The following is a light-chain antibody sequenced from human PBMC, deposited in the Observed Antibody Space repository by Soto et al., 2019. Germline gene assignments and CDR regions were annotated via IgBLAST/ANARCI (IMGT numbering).Light chain of an antibody. CDR3: HQYNDWPLT. V-gene: IGKV3-15*01. CDR2: AAS. Sequence: ETLMPQSPVTLSVFPGDTATLSCRASQRVSSHFAWYQQKPGQAPRLLIYAASTRATGIPGRFSGSGSETEFTLTIRSLQSEDSALYYCHQYNDWPLTFGQGTKV. J-gene: IGKJ1*01. CDR1: QRVSSH.